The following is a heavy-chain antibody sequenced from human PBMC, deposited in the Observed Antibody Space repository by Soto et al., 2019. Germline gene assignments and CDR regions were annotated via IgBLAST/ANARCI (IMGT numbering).Heavy chain of an antibody. J-gene: IGHJ4*02. D-gene: IGHD6-13*01. Sequence: SETLSLTCAVSGGSISSSNWGSCVRQPPGKGLEWIGEIYHSGSTNYNPSLKSRVTISVDKSKNQFSLKLSSVTAADTAVYYCARIWQQLVHDYWGQGTLVTVSS. CDR2: IYHSGST. CDR3: ARIWQQLVHDY. V-gene: IGHV4-4*02. CDR1: GGSISSSNW.